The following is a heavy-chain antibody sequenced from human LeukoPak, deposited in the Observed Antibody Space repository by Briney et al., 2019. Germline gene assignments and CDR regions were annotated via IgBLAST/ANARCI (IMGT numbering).Heavy chain of an antibody. CDR1: GFTFSSYA. CDR2: ISGSGGST. V-gene: IGHV3-23*01. J-gene: IGHJ5*02. CDR3: AKDYSKTSYYGSGTYYRPNWFDP. Sequence: GGSLRLSCAASGFTFSSYAMSWVRQAPGKGLEWVSAISGSGGSTYYADSVKGRFTISRDNSKNTLYLQMNSLRPDDTAVYYCAKDYSKTSYYGSGTYYRPNWFDPWGQGTLVTVSS. D-gene: IGHD3-10*01.